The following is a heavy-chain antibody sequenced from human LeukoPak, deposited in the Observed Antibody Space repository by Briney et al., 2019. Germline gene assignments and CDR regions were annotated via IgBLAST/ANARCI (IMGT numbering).Heavy chain of an antibody. CDR3: ARSAADDHFDY. CDR2: IYYTGST. Sequence: SETLSLTCTVSGGSISSYYWSWIRQPPGKGLEWIGCIYYTGSTNYNPSLKSRVSISVDTSKNQFSLILNSVTAADTAVYYCARSAADDHFDYWGQGTLVTVSS. CDR1: GGSISSYY. D-gene: IGHD6-13*01. J-gene: IGHJ4*02. V-gene: IGHV4-59*01.